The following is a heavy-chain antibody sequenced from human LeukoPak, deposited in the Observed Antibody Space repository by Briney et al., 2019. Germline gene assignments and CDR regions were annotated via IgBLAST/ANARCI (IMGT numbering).Heavy chain of an antibody. CDR1: GFTFSTYG. D-gene: IGHD5/OR15-5a*01. J-gene: IGHJ4*02. CDR3: ARRNSVTQGLDN. Sequence: GGSLRLSCAASGFTFSTYGMSWVRQAPGKGLEWIGRIRNKANSYTTEYAASVKGRFTVSRDDSKNSLFLQMNSLESEDTAVYYCARRNSVTQGLDNWGQGTLVTVSS. CDR2: IRNKANSYTT. V-gene: IGHV3-72*01.